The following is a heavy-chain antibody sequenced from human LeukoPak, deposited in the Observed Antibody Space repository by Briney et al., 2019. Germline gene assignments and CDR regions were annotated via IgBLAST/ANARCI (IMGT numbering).Heavy chain of an antibody. CDR2: ISSSSSYI. CDR3: ARVRPSIAAAPEALTNAFDI. Sequence: GGSLRLSCAASGFTFSSYSMNWVRQAPGKGLEWVSSISSSSSYIYYADSVKGRFTISRDNAKNSLYLKMNSLRAEDTAVYYCARVRPSIAAAPEALTNAFDIWGQGTMVTVSS. CDR1: GFTFSSYS. J-gene: IGHJ3*02. V-gene: IGHV3-21*01. D-gene: IGHD6-13*01.